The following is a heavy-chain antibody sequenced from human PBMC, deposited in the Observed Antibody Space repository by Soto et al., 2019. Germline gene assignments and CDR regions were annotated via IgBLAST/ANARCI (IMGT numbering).Heavy chain of an antibody. Sequence: ASVKVSCKASGYTFTSYPMHWVRQAPGQGLEWMGWINAGNGDTKYSQKFQGRVTITRDTPAITAYMELSSLRSEDTAVYYCVRDWTHYDSSGPGDYWGQGTLVTVSS. J-gene: IGHJ4*02. CDR1: GYTFTSYP. D-gene: IGHD3-22*01. CDR2: INAGNGDT. CDR3: VRDWTHYDSSGPGDY. V-gene: IGHV1-3*01.